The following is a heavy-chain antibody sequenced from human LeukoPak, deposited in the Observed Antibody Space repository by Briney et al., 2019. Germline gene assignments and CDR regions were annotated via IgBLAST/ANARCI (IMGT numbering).Heavy chain of an antibody. CDR2: IYYSGST. D-gene: IGHD6-13*01. J-gene: IGHJ4*02. Sequence: SETLSLTCTVSGGSISSGDYYWSWIRQPPGKGLEWIGYIYYSGSTYYNPSLKSRVTLSVDTSKNQFSLKPSSVTAANTAVYYCAILAAAGQDGFDYWGQGTLVTVSS. V-gene: IGHV4-30-4*01. CDR1: GGSISSGDYY. CDR3: AILAAAGQDGFDY.